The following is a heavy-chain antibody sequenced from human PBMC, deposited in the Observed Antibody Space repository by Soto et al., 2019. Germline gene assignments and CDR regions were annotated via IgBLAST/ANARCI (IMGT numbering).Heavy chain of an antibody. CDR1: GYSFTNYR. Sequence: GESLKISCKGSGYSFTNYRIGWVRQMPGKGLEWMGIIYPGDSDTRYSPSFQGQVTISADKSITTAYLQWSSLKASDTAMYYCARPSSGYYYSMDVWGQGTTVTVSS. CDR2: IYPGDSDT. D-gene: IGHD3-22*01. CDR3: ARPSSGYYYSMDV. J-gene: IGHJ6*02. V-gene: IGHV5-51*01.